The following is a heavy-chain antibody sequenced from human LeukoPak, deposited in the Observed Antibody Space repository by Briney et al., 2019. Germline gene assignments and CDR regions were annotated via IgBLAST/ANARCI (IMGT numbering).Heavy chain of an antibody. Sequence: SRTLSLTCAISGDIVSSNSVTWNWIRQSPSRGLEWLVRTYYRSTWYNEYAVSVRGRITVNPDTSKNQFSLHLNSVTPEDTAVYYCARRLTQYDCFDPWGQGILVTVSS. J-gene: IGHJ5*02. D-gene: IGHD2-2*01. CDR2: TYYRSTWYN. CDR1: GDIVSSNSVT. V-gene: IGHV6-1*01. CDR3: ARRLTQYDCFDP.